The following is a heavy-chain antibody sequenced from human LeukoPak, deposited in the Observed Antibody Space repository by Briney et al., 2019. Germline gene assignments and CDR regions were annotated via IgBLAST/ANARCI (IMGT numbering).Heavy chain of an antibody. V-gene: IGHV3-48*03. J-gene: IGHJ4*02. CDR1: GFTFSSFE. Sequence: GGSLRLSCAASGFTFSSFEMNWVRQAPGKGLEWVSYISSSGTTKYHADSVKGRFTISRDNAKNSLYLQVNSLRAEDTAVYYCARVKFQEKYFDYWGQGTLVTVSS. CDR3: ARVKFQEKYFDY. CDR2: ISSSGTTK.